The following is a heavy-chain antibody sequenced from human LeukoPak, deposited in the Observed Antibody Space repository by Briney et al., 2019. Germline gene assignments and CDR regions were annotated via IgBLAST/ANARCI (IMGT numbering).Heavy chain of an antibody. D-gene: IGHD3-16*01. CDR1: GFTFSTYA. J-gene: IGHJ4*02. CDR2: ISGSGGST. V-gene: IGHV3-23*01. Sequence: GGSLRLSCAASGFTFSTYAMSWVRQAPGRGLHWVSTISGSGGSTYYADSLKGRFTISRDDSKNTLYLQMNSLGAEDTAVYYCAKDHSGGQEALDYWGQGTLVTVSS. CDR3: AKDHSGGQEALDY.